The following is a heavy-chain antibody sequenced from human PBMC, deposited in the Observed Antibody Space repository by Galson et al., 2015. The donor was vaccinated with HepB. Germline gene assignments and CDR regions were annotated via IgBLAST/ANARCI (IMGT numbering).Heavy chain of an antibody. CDR2: IRSKANSYAT. CDR1: GFTFSGSA. CDR3: TRHAHSYGYRVYYGMDV. J-gene: IGHJ6*02. V-gene: IGHV3-73*01. Sequence: SLRLSCAASGFTFSGSAMHWVRQASGKGLEWVGRIRSKANSYATAYAASVKGRFTISRDDSKNTAYLQMNSLKTEDTAVYYCTRHAHSYGYRVYYGMDVWGQGTTVTVSS. D-gene: IGHD5-18*01.